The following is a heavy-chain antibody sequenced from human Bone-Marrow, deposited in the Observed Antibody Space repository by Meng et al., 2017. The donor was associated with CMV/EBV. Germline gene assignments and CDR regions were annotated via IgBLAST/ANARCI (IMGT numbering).Heavy chain of an antibody. CDR3: ASRYSSSRTHQHN. D-gene: IGHD6-13*01. V-gene: IGHV3-74*01. CDR1: GFTFSSYW. CDR2: INSDGSST. Sequence: GESLKISCAASGFTFSSYWMHWVRQAPGKGLVWVSRINSDGSSTSYADSVKGRFTISRDNAKNSLYLQMNSLRAEDTAVYYCASRYSSSRTHQHNWGQGTLVTVSS. J-gene: IGHJ4*02.